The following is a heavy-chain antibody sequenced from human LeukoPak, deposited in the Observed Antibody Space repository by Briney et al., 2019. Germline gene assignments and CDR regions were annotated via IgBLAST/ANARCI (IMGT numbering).Heavy chain of an antibody. J-gene: IGHJ3*02. CDR2: ISSSSSYI. Sequence: PGGSLRLSCVTSGISFSSNSMNWVRQAPGKGLEWVSSISSSSSYIYYADSVKGRFTISRDNAKNSLYLQMNSLRAEDTAVYYCARDPHGPAFDIWGQGTMVTVSS. V-gene: IGHV3-21*01. CDR3: ARDPHGPAFDI. CDR1: GISFSSNS.